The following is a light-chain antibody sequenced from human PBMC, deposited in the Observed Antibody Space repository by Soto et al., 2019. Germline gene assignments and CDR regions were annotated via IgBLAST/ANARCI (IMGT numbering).Light chain of an antibody. CDR2: AAS. V-gene: IGKV1-39*01. CDR1: QSISTF. CDR3: QQSYTTPRT. Sequence: DIQMTQSPSSLSASVGDRVSVTCRASQSISTFLNWYQQRPGEAPKLLIYAASSLQSGVPSRFSGSGSRADFTLTIGSLQPEDFATYYCQQSYTTPRTFCQGTKVEVK. J-gene: IGKJ1*01.